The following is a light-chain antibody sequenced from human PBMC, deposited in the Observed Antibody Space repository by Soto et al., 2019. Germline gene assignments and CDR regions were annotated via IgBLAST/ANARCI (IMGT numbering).Light chain of an antibody. CDR2: EDK. Sequence: NFMLTQPHSVSESPGKTVTISCTRSSGSIASNYVQWYLQRPGSAPTTVIYEDKQRPSGVPDRFSGSIDRSSNSASLTISGLQAEDEADYYCSSARRDNTWVFGGGTKLTVL. V-gene: IGLV6-57*04. CDR1: SGSIASNY. CDR3: SSARRDNTWV. J-gene: IGLJ3*02.